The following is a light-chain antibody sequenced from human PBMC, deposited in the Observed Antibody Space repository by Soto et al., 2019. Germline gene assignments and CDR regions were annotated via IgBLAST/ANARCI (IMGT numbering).Light chain of an antibody. J-gene: IGKJ3*01. V-gene: IGKV1-39*01. Sequence: DIQMTQSPSSLSASVGDRVTITCRASQTIIRYLNWYQQKPGRAPNLLIYAASSLQSGVPSRFSGSGSGTEFTLTISSLQPEDFATYYCQQCYSTPFTFGHGTKVEIK. CDR3: QQCYSTPFT. CDR2: AAS. CDR1: QTIIRY.